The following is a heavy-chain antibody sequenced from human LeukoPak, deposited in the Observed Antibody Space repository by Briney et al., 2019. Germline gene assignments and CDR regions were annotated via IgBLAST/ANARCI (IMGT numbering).Heavy chain of an antibody. CDR3: AKGSVVTGLDYFDY. D-gene: IGHD2-21*02. CDR1: GGSFSGYY. CDR2: INHSGST. V-gene: IGHV4-34*01. Sequence: PSETLSLTCAVYGGSFSGYYWSWIRQPPGKGLEWIGEINHSGSTNYNPSLKSRVTISVDTSKNQFSLKLSSVTAADTAIYYCAKGSVVTGLDYFDYWGQGTLVTVSS. J-gene: IGHJ4*02.